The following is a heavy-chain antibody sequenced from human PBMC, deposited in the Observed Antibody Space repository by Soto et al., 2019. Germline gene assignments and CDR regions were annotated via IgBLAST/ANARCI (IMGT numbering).Heavy chain of an antibody. CDR2: ISAYNGNT. D-gene: IGHD2-2*02. CDR3: ARDRVVVVPAAIYYYYYGMDV. Sequence: ASVKVSCKASGYTFTSYGISWVRQAPGQGLEWMGWISAYNGNTNYAQKLQGRVTMTPDTSTSTAYMELRSLRSDDTAVYYCARDRVVVVPAAIYYYYYGMDVWGQGTTVTVSS. V-gene: IGHV1-18*04. CDR1: GYTFTSYG. J-gene: IGHJ6*02.